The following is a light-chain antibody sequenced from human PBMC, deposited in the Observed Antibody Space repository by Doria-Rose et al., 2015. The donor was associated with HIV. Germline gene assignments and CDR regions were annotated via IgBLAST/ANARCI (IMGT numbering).Light chain of an antibody. CDR2: QDN. V-gene: IGLV3-1*01. CDR1: KLGDKY. J-gene: IGLJ2*01. CDR3: QAWDSTTAV. Sequence: VLTQPPSVSVSPGQTASITCSGDKLGDKYACWYQQKPGQSPVVVLYQDNKRPPGIPERFSGPNSGNTATLTISGTQAMDEAAYYCQAWDSTTAVFGGGTKLTVL.